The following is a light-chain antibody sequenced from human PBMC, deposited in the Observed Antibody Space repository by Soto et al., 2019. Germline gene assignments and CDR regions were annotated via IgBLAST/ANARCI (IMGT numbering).Light chain of an antibody. CDR3: QHYGSPPPYT. CDR2: GAS. J-gene: IGKJ2*01. CDR1: QSINY. V-gene: IGKV3-20*01. Sequence: EIVLTQSPGTLSLAPGERATVSCRASQSINYLAWYQQKVGQAPRLIIYGASTRATGIPDRFSGSVSGTDFSLTTSRLEPEDFSVYYCQHYGSPPPYTFGQGTKVDIK.